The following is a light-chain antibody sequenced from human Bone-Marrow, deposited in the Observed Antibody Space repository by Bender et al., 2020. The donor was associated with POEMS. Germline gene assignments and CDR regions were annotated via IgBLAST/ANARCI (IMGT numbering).Light chain of an antibody. CDR1: NIGSKS. V-gene: IGLV3-21*02. J-gene: IGLJ3*02. CDR3: QVWDSSSDHWV. CDR2: DDS. Sequence: SYVLTQPPSVSVAPGQTARIPCGGSNIGSKSVHWYQQKPGQAPVLVVYDDSDRPSGIPERFSGSNSGNTATLAISRAEAGDEADYYCQVWDSSSDHWVFGGGTKLTVL.